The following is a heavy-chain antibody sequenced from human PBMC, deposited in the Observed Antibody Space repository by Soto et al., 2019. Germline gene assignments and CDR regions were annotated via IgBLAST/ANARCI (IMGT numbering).Heavy chain of an antibody. D-gene: IGHD4-17*01. V-gene: IGHV4-4*02. Sequence: QVQLQESGPGLVKPSGTLSLTCAVSSDSISSSYWWSWVRQSPGKGLEWIGEISSSGSTNYNPSLKRRVNISVDRSKSQFSLKLSSVTAADTAVYYCARTRGLLTYYYYMDVWGKGTTVTVS. J-gene: IGHJ6*03. CDR1: SDSISSSYW. CDR3: ARTRGLLTYYYYMDV. CDR2: ISSSGST.